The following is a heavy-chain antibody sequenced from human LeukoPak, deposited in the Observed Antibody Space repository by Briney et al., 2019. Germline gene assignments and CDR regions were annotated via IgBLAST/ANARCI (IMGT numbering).Heavy chain of an antibody. CDR1: GGSISSYY. V-gene: IGHV4-4*09. D-gene: IGHD2-2*01. CDR2: IYTSGST. Sequence: SETLSLTCTVSGGSISSYYWSWIRQPPGKGLEWIGYIYTSGSTNYNPSLKSRVTISVDTSKNQFSLKLSSVTAADTAVYYRAGTLPDIVVVPAYDYWGQGTLVTVSS. CDR3: AGTLPDIVVVPAYDY. J-gene: IGHJ4*02.